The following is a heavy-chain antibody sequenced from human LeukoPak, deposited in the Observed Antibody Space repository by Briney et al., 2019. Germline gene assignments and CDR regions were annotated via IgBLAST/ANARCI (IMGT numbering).Heavy chain of an antibody. CDR3: ARASITMVRGFDY. D-gene: IGHD3-10*01. CDR2: IYHSGST. V-gene: IGHV4-4*02. Sequence: SGTLSLTCAVSGGSISDSNWWSWVRQPPGKGLEWIGEIYHSGSTNYNPSLKSRVTISVDKSKNQFSLKLSSVTAADTAVYYCARASITMVRGFDYWGQGTLVTVSS. J-gene: IGHJ4*02. CDR1: GGSISDSNW.